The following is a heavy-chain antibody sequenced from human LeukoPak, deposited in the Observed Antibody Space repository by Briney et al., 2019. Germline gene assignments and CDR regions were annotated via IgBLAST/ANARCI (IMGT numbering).Heavy chain of an antibody. CDR2: ISAYNGNT. CDR1: GYTFTSYG. Sequence: ASVKVSCKASGYTFTSYGISWVRQAPGQGLEWMGWISAYNGNTNYAQKLQGRVTMTTDTSTSTAYMELRGLRSDDTAVYYCAVIAVVVTATTRDDYWGQGTLVTVSS. V-gene: IGHV1-18*01. D-gene: IGHD2-21*02. CDR3: AVIAVVVTATTRDDY. J-gene: IGHJ4*02.